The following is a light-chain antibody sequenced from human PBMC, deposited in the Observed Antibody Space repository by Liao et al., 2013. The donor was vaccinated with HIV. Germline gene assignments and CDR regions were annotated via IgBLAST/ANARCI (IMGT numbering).Light chain of an antibody. CDR2: EEN. CDR1: KLGDKY. J-gene: IGLJ2*01. CDR3: QSADSSGTVV. V-gene: IGLV3-25*03. Sequence: SYELTQPPSVSVSPGQTASITCSGDKLGDKYACWYQQKPGQSPVLVIYEENKRPSGIPERFSGSSSGTTVTLTISGVQAEDEADYYCQSADSSGTVVFGGGTKLTVL.